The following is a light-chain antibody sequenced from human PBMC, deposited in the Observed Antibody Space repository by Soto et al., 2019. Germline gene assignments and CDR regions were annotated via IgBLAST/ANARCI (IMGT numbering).Light chain of an antibody. J-gene: IGKJ3*01. CDR3: QQLNSYPPF. CDR2: AAS. Sequence: DIQLTQSPSFLSASVGDRVTITCRASQGISSYLAWYQQKPGKAPKLLIYAASTLQSGVPSRFSGSGSGTEFTLTISSLQPEDFATYYCQQLNSYPPFFAPGTKVDIK. CDR1: QGISSY. V-gene: IGKV1-9*01.